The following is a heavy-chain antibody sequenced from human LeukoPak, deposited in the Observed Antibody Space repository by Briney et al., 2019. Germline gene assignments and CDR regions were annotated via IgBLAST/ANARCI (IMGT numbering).Heavy chain of an antibody. CDR2: INGNGDST. D-gene: IGHD4/OR15-4a*01. Sequence: GGSLRLSCAASGFTFSNYAMNWVRQAPGKGLEWVSAINGNGDSTYYADSVKGRFTISRDNSKNTLYLQVDSLRAEDTAVYYCAKGPLTRFDYWGQGTLVTVSS. CDR3: AKGPLTRFDY. J-gene: IGHJ4*02. V-gene: IGHV3-23*01. CDR1: GFTFSNYA.